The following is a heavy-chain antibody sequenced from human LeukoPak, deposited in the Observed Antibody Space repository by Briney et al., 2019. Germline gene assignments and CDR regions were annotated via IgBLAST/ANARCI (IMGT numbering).Heavy chain of an antibody. V-gene: IGHV1-18*01. CDR1: GYTFTSYG. CDR2: ISAYNGNT. CDR3: ARTYYYDSSVNWFDP. Sequence: ASVKVSCKASGYTFTSYGISWVRQAPGQGLEWMGWISAYNGNTNYAQKLQGRVTMSTDTSTSTAYKELRSLRSDDTAVYYCARTYYYDSSVNWFDPWGQGTLVTVSS. J-gene: IGHJ5*02. D-gene: IGHD3-22*01.